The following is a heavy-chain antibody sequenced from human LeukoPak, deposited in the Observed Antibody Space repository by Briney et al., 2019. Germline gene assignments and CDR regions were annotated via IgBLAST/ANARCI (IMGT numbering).Heavy chain of an antibody. Sequence: GGSLRLSCAVSGFTFSSYWMSWVRQAPGKGLEWVANIKEDGSEKYYVESVKGRFTISRDNAKNSLFLQMNSLRVEDTAVYYCARGTTANEAFDIWGQGTLVTVSS. V-gene: IGHV3-7*03. CDR1: GFTFSSYW. J-gene: IGHJ3*02. CDR3: ARGTTANEAFDI. D-gene: IGHD6-25*01. CDR2: IKEDGSEK.